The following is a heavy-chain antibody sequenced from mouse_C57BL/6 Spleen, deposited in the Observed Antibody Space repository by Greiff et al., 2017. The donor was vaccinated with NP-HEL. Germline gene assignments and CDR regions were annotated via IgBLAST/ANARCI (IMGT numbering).Heavy chain of an antibody. CDR3: ARSYYDYSYYFDY. CDR2: INPNNGGT. Sequence: VQLKESGPELVKPGASVKIPCKASGYTFTDYNMDWVKQSHGKSLEWIGDINPNNGGTIYNQKFKGKATLTVDKSSSTAYMELRSLTSEDTAVYYCARSYYDYSYYFDYWGQGTTLTVSS. D-gene: IGHD2-4*01. CDR1: GYTFTDYN. J-gene: IGHJ2*01. V-gene: IGHV1-18*01.